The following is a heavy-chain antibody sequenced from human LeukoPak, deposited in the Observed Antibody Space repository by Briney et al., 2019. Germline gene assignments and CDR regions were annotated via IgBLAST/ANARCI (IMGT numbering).Heavy chain of an antibody. D-gene: IGHD3-22*01. CDR1: GGSIGSAY. Sequence: SETLSLTCTVSGGSIGSAYWGWIRQPPGKGLEWIGYIYYTGITKYDPSLKSRVTISLDTSKNQFSLKLKSVTAADTAVYYCARDRAHYYDSSGYHGAFDIWGQGTMVTVSS. V-gene: IGHV4-59*12. CDR3: ARDRAHYYDSSGYHGAFDI. CDR2: IYYTGIT. J-gene: IGHJ3*02.